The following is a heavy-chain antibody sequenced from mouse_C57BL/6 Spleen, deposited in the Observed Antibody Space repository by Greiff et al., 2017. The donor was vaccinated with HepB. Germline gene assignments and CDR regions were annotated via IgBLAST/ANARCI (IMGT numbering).Heavy chain of an antibody. CDR1: GYSITSGYY. V-gene: IGHV3-6*01. CDR3: AREDYGDFDY. D-gene: IGHD1-1*01. CDR2: ISYDGSN. Sequence: EVQLVESGPGLVKPSQSLSLTCSVTGYSITSGYYWNWIRQFPGNKLEWMGYISYDGSNNYNPSLKNRISITRDTSKNQFFLKLNSVTTEDTATYYCAREDYGDFDYWGQGTTLTVSS. J-gene: IGHJ2*01.